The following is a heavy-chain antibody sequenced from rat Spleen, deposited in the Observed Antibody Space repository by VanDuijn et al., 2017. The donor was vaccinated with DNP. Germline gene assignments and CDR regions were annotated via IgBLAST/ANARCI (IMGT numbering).Heavy chain of an antibody. CDR3: ARGGGGIWFAY. CDR1: GYSITSSY. D-gene: IGHD4-3*01. J-gene: IGHJ3*01. CDR2: ISYSGNT. Sequence: EVQLQESGPGLVKPSQSLSLTCSVTGYSITSSYRWNWIRKFPGNKMEWIGHISYSGNTSYNPSLKSRISITRDTSKNQPILQLNSVTTEVTATYYCARGGGGIWFAYWGQGTLVTVSS. V-gene: IGHV3-1*01.